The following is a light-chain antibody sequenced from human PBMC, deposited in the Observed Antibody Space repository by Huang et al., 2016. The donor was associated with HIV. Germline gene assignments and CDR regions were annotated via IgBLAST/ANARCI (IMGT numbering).Light chain of an antibody. Sequence: DIQMTQSPSSLSASVGDRVTITCQASQDINNLLNWYQQKPGKAPKLLILDASNLQTGVPSRFSGSGSGTHFTFTITSLQRDDIGTYYCQQYDDVPISFGGGTKV. V-gene: IGKV1-33*01. CDR3: QQYDDVPIS. CDR1: QDINNL. J-gene: IGKJ4*01. CDR2: DAS.